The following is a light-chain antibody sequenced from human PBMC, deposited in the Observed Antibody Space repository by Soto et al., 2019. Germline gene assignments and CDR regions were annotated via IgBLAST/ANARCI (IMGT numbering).Light chain of an antibody. V-gene: IGLV2-14*01. CDR3: SSYTSISTYV. CDR2: DVT. Sequence: QSVLIQPASVFGLPGQSITTSCTGTSSYVGGYNFVSWYQQHPDKAPKLMIYDVTNRPSGVSNRFSGSKSGNTASLTISWLQAEDEADYYCSSYTSISTYVFGSGTKVTVL. J-gene: IGLJ1*01. CDR1: SSYVGGYNF.